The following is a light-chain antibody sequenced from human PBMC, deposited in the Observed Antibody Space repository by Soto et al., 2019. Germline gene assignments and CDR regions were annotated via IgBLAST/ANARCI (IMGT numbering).Light chain of an antibody. Sequence: IQLTQSPSSLSASVGDRVTISCRASQGIANFLAWYQQKPGKAPKLLIYAASTLQSGVPSRFIGSGSGTDFTLTISSLQPEDFETYYCQQLNSFPIPFGPGTKVDIK. J-gene: IGKJ3*01. CDR1: QGIANF. CDR3: QQLNSFPIP. CDR2: AAS. V-gene: IGKV1-9*01.